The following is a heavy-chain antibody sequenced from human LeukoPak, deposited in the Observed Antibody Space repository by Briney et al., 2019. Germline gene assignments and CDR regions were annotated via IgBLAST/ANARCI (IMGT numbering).Heavy chain of an antibody. V-gene: IGHV3-23*01. J-gene: IGHJ4*02. D-gene: IGHD1-26*01. Sequence: GGSLTLACAASGLTFSSYAARWVRQAPGEGLEWVSAISGSGGSTYYADSVKGRFTISRDNSKNTLYLQMNGLRAEDTAVYYCAKDKSGSYYTLFDYWGQGTLVTVSS. CDR1: GLTFSSYA. CDR2: ISGSGGST. CDR3: AKDKSGSYYTLFDY.